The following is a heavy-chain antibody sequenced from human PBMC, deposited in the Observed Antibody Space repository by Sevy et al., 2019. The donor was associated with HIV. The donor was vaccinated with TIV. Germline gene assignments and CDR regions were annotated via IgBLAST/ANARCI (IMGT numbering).Heavy chain of an antibody. J-gene: IGHJ4*02. CDR2: IYTSGST. CDR3: ARGSIGRDGYNYRY. V-gene: IGHV4-61*02. Sequence: SETLSLTCTVSGGSISSGSYYWSWIRQPAGKGLEWIGRIYTSGSTNYNPSLKSRVTMSVDTSKNQFSLKLSSVTAADTAVYYCARGSIGRDGYNYRYWGQGTLVTVSS. D-gene: IGHD5-12*01. CDR1: GGSISSGSYY.